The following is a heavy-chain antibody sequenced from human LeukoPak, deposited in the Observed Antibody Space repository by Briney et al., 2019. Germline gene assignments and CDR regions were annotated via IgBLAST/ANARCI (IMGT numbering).Heavy chain of an antibody. CDR3: AREGDTTGVSGTEFDY. J-gene: IGHJ4*02. Sequence: GGSLRLSCAVSGFTFSAYCMNWVRQAPGKGLEWISYIGTSSTNIYYSDSVKGRFTISRDNARNSLYLQMNSLRAEDTAVYYCAREGDTTGVSGTEFDYRGQGALVTVSS. V-gene: IGHV3-48*01. CDR2: IGTSSTNI. D-gene: IGHD4-11*01. CDR1: GFTFSAYC.